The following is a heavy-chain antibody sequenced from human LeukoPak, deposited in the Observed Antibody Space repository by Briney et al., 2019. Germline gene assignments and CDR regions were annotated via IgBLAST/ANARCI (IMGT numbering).Heavy chain of an antibody. V-gene: IGHV3-30*02. Sequence: GGPVSLSCGPSGFNFNKFGMLGVREARGKGRAGLAFIRFDESDKYYADSVKGRFTISRDNSKNTLHLQMNNLRADDTAVYYCATTDGFYDAFHIWGQGTTVTVSS. J-gene: IGHJ3*02. CDR1: GFNFNKFG. D-gene: IGHD2-2*03. CDR3: ATTDGFYDAFHI. CDR2: IRFDESDK.